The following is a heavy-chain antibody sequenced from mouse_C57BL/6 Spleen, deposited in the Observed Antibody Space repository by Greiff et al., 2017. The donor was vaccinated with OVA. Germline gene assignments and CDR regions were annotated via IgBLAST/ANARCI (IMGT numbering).Heavy chain of an antibody. Sequence: QVQLQQPGAELVRPGSSVKLSCKASGYTFTSYWMHWVKQRPIQGLEWIGNIDPSDSETHYNQKFKVKATLIVDKSSSTAYMQLSSLTSKDSAVYYCAREGKRYFDVWGKGTTVTVSS. CDR2: IDPSDSET. CDR3: AREGKRYFDV. V-gene: IGHV1-52*01. CDR1: GYTFTSYW. J-gene: IGHJ1*03. D-gene: IGHD2-1*01.